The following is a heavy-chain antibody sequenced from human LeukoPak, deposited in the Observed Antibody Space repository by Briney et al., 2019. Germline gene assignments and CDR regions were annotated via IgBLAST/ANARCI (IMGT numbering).Heavy chain of an antibody. V-gene: IGHV3-74*01. CDR1: GVTLRNYW. D-gene: IGHD5-24*01. Sequence: PGGSLRLSCAVSGVTLRNYWMHCVRHTPGKGMVWVSHINGDGSNTGYADSVKGRFTISRDNAKNTLYLQINNLSPDDTAVYYCARGNYPSSFDSWGQGALVTVSS. J-gene: IGHJ4*02. CDR3: ARGNYPSSFDS. CDR2: INGDGSNT.